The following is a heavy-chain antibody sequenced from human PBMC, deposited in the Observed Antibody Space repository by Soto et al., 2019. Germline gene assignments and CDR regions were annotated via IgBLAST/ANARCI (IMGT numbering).Heavy chain of an antibody. J-gene: IGHJ4*02. D-gene: IGHD2-8*01. CDR3: AKEWSDARTREKCGLVDY. CDR2: ISGGGGST. V-gene: IGHV3-23*01. Sequence: GGSLRLSCAVSGFTVSSNYMTWVRQAPWKGLEWVSTISGGGGSTYYADSVEGRFTISRDNSKNTLYLQMNSLRAEDTAVYYCAKEWSDARTREKCGLVDYWGQGTLVTVSS. CDR1: GFTVSSNY.